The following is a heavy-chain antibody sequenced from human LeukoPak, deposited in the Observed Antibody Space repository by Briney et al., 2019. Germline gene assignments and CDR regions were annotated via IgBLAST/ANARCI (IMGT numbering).Heavy chain of an antibody. J-gene: IGHJ4*02. CDR1: GTSISDTKW. Sequence: PSGTLSLTCAVSGTSISDTKWWSWVRQPPGKGLEWIGEFSRSGGTNYSPSLKSRVTISIDKSKNQFSLKLTSVTAADTAVYYCAAQLRYFSTPKLAETTPIDYWGQGTLVTVSS. CDR3: AAQLRYFSTPKLAETTPIDY. D-gene: IGHD3-9*01. V-gene: IGHV4-4*02. CDR2: FSRSGGT.